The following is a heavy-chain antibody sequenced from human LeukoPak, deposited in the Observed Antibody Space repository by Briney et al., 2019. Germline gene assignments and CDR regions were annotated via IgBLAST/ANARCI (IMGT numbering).Heavy chain of an antibody. CDR1: GGSISSYY. J-gene: IGHJ4*02. CDR2: IYTSGST. V-gene: IGHV4-4*07. Sequence: SETMSLTCTVSGGSISSYYWSWIRQPAGKGLEWIGRIYTSGSTNYNPSLKSRVTMSVDTSKNQFSLKLSSVTAADTAVYYCARVVHDFWSGYPYYFDYWGQGTLVTVSS. D-gene: IGHD3-3*01. CDR3: ARVVHDFWSGYPYYFDY.